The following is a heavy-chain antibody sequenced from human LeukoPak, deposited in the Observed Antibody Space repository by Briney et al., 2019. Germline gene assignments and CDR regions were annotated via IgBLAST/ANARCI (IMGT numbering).Heavy chain of an antibody. Sequence: PSETLSLTCTVSGGSISSYYWSWIRQPPGKGLEWIGYIYYSGSTNYNPSLKSRVTISVDTSKNQFSLKLSSVTVADTAVYYCARGHYYDSSGYYPFDYWGQGTLVTVSS. CDR2: IYYSGST. J-gene: IGHJ4*02. CDR3: ARGHYYDSSGYYPFDY. V-gene: IGHV4-59*01. D-gene: IGHD3-22*01. CDR1: GGSISSYY.